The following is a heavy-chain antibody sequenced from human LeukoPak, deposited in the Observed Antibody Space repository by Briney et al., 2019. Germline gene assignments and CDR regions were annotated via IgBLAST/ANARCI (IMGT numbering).Heavy chain of an antibody. Sequence: GGSLRLSCAASGFTFSSYEMNWVRQAPGKGLEWVSYISGSGSTIYYADSVKGRFTISRDNAKNSLYLQMNSLRAEDTAVYYCARDWKGIDYWGQGTLVTVSS. D-gene: IGHD1-1*01. V-gene: IGHV3-48*03. CDR1: GFTFSSYE. J-gene: IGHJ4*02. CDR2: ISGSGSTI. CDR3: ARDWKGIDY.